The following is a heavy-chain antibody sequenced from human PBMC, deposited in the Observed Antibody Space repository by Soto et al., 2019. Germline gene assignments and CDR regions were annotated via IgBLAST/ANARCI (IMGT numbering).Heavy chain of an antibody. CDR3: NRVGDMITFGGVIVPTTFDY. CDR1: GFTFCDYA. CDR2: IRSKAYGGTT. J-gene: IGHJ4*02. D-gene: IGHD3-16*02. Sequence: WSLRLSCTAFGFTFCDYAMSWVRQAPGKGLEWVGFIRSKAYGGTTEYAASVKGRFTISRDDSKSIAYLQMNSLKTEDTAVYYCNRVGDMITFGGVIVPTTFDYWGQGTPVTVSS. V-gene: IGHV3-49*04.